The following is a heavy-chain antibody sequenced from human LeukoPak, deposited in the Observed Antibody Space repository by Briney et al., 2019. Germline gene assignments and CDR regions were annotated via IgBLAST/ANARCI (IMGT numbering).Heavy chain of an antibody. Sequence: PGGSLRLSCAASGFTFSNFGMHWVRQAPGKGLQWPAVIWSNGINKYYTESVKGRFTISRDNSQDTLDLHLNSLRAEDTALYYCVKERSPFVGFDHWGQGILVTVSS. J-gene: IGHJ4*02. V-gene: IGHV3-33*06. CDR2: IWSNGINK. CDR3: VKERSPFVGFDH. CDR1: GFTFSNFG. D-gene: IGHD2-21*01.